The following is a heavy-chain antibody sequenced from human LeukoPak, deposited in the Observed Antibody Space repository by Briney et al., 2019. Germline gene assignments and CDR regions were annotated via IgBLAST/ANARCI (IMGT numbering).Heavy chain of an antibody. J-gene: IGHJ4*02. CDR1: GFTFSSYG. Sequence: GGSLRLSCAASGFTFSSYGMHWVRQAPGKGLEWVAVIWCDGSNKYYADSVKGRFTISRDNSKNTLYLQMNSLRAEDTAVYYCARDSGVVTLDYWGQGTLVTVSS. CDR3: ARDSGVVTLDY. V-gene: IGHV3-33*01. CDR2: IWCDGSNK. D-gene: IGHD3-16*02.